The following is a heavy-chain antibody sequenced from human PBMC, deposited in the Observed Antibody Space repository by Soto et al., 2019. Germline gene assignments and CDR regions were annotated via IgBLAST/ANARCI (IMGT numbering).Heavy chain of an antibody. Sequence: QVLLVQSEAEVKKHGASVKVSCKASGYTFTKYGITWVRQTPGQGLEWMGWMTANNGNTDYAQKFQGRVTMTRDTSTSTAYMELRSLRSDDTAVYYCARVSGGGYGDYEFGYWGQGTLVTVSS. CDR2: MTANNGNT. V-gene: IGHV1-18*01. CDR1: GYTFTKYG. CDR3: ARVSGGGYGDYEFGY. J-gene: IGHJ4*02. D-gene: IGHD4-17*01.